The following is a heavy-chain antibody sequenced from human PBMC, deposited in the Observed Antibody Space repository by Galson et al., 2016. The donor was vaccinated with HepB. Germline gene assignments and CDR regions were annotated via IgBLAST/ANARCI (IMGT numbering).Heavy chain of an antibody. Sequence: SLRLSCAGSGFNFSSHSMTWVRQAPGKGLEWVSYIGSSTIYYRDSVKGRFTISRDNAKNSVSLQMKSLRAEDTAVYYCASASSVYGYDDGMDVWGPWTTVTVSS. J-gene: IGHJ6*02. V-gene: IGHV3-48*04. CDR1: GFNFSSHS. D-gene: IGHD3-10*01. CDR3: ASASSVYGYDDGMDV. CDR2: IGSSTI.